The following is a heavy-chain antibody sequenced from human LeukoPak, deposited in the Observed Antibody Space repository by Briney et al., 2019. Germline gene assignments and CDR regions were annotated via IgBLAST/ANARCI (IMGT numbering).Heavy chain of an antibody. CDR1: GYTFTSYG. V-gene: IGHV1-18*01. J-gene: IGHJ4*02. CDR3: ARLYGCSSSWPRGDFDY. D-gene: IGHD6-13*01. Sequence: ASVKVSCKASGYTFTSYGISWVRQAPGQGLEWMGWISAYNGNTNYAQKLQGRVTMTTDTSTSTAYMELRSLRSDDTAVYYCARLYGCSSSWPRGDFDYWGQGTLVTVSS. CDR2: ISAYNGNT.